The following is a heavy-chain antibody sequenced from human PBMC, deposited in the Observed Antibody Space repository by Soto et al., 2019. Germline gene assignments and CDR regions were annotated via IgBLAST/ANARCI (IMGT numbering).Heavy chain of an antibody. CDR1: GGSISSDY. CDR3: ARHRVGYCSVTSCYTLAA. Sequence: PSETLSLTCSVSGGSISSDYWSWIRQPPGKGLGWIGYIYYSGSTNYNPSLKSRVTISVDTSKNQFSLKLSSVTAADTAVYYCARHRVGYCSVTSCYTLAAWGQGTLVTVSS. J-gene: IGHJ5*02. D-gene: IGHD2-2*02. CDR2: IYYSGST. V-gene: IGHV4-59*08.